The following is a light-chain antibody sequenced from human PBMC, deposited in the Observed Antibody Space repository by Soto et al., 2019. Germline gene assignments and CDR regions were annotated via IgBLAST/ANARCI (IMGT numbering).Light chain of an antibody. CDR2: WAS. CDR3: PQYYSFPGP. J-gene: IGKJ5*01. CDR1: QSVLYSSNNKNY. Sequence: DIVMTQSPDSLAVSLGERATINCKSSQSVLYSSNNKNYLAWYQQKPGQPPKALIYWASSREFGVPDRFRGSGFWTEITLTISSLQPDELATYYCPQYYSFPGPFGQGTRPEIK. V-gene: IGKV4-1*01.